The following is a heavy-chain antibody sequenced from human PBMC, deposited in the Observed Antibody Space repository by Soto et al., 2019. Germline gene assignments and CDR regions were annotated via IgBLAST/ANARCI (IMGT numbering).Heavy chain of an antibody. CDR3: ARDPVSEVGASRGFDY. J-gene: IGHJ4*02. CDR2: ISSSGSTI. D-gene: IGHD1-26*01. V-gene: IGHV3-11*01. Sequence: QVQLVESGGGLVKPGGSLRLSCAASGFTFSDYYMSWIRQAPGKGLEWVSYISSSGSTIYYADSVKGRFTISRDNAKNSLYVQMNSLRAEDTAVDYCARDPVSEVGASRGFDYWGQGTLVTVSS. CDR1: GFTFSDYY.